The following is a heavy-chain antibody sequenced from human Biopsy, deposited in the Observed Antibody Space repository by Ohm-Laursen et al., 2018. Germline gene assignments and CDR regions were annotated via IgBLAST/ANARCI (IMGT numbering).Heavy chain of an antibody. V-gene: IGHV1-46*01. Sequence: ASVKVSCKASGYTFTSYYMHWVRQAPGQGLEWMGIINPSGGSTSNTQKFQGRVTMTRDTSTSTVYMELSSLRSEDTAVYYCARDWNSGWRFPGMVNYYYNGMDVWGQGTTVTVSS. CDR1: GYTFTSYY. CDR2: INPSGGST. D-gene: IGHD5-18*01. J-gene: IGHJ6*02. CDR3: ARDWNSGWRFPGMVNYYYNGMDV.